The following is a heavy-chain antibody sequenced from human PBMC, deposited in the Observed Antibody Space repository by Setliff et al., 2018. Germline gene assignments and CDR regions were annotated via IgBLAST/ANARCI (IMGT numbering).Heavy chain of an antibody. V-gene: IGHV3-23*01. D-gene: IGHD2-2*02. Sequence: GGSLRLSCAASGFTFSSYAMSWVRQAPGKGLEWVSAISGSGGSTYYADSVKGRFTISRDNSKNTLYLQMNSLRADDTAVYYCARAPRTYCSSTSCYKDAFDIWGQGTMVTVSS. CDR3: ARAPRTYCSSTSCYKDAFDI. CDR1: GFTFSSYA. J-gene: IGHJ3*02. CDR2: ISGSGGST.